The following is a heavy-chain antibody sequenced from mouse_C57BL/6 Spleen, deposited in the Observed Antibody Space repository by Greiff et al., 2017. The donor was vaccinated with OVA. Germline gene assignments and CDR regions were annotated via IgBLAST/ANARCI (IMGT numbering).Heavy chain of an antibody. CDR1: GFNIKDDY. CDR2: IDPENGDT. CDR3: TTGGFFDY. J-gene: IGHJ2*01. Sequence: VQLQQSGAELVRPGASVKLSCTASGFNIKDDYMHWVKQRPEQGLEWIGWIDPENGDTEYASKFQGKATITADTSSNTAYLQLSSLTSEDTAVYYCTTGGFFDYWGQGTTRTVSS. V-gene: IGHV14-4*01.